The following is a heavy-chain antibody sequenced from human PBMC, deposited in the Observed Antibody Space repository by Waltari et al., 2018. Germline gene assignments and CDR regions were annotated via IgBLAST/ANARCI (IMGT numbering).Heavy chain of an antibody. Sequence: EVQLLESGGGLVQPGGSLRRSCAASGFTFSRYALSWVRQAPGMGLEWVSAISGSVGSTYYADSVKGRFTISRDNSKNTLYLQMNSLRAEDTAVYYCAKGVRDYYGSGSYFIGDRWGQGTLVTVSS. J-gene: IGHJ4*02. CDR3: AKGVRDYYGSGSYFIGDR. CDR2: ISGSVGST. CDR1: GFTFSRYA. D-gene: IGHD3-10*01. V-gene: IGHV3-23*01.